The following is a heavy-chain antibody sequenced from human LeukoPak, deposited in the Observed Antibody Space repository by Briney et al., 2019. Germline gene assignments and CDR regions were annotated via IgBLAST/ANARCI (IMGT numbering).Heavy chain of an antibody. CDR1: GFTFSSYS. V-gene: IGHV3-48*01. CDR2: ISSSSAAI. CDR3: AREGGSRYGMDV. Sequence: GGSLRLSCAASGFTFSSYSMNWVRQAPGKGLEWVSYISSSSAAIYYADSVKGRFTISRDNAKSSLYLQMNSLRAEDTALYYCAREGGSRYGMDVWGQGTTVTVSS. J-gene: IGHJ6*02. D-gene: IGHD1-26*01.